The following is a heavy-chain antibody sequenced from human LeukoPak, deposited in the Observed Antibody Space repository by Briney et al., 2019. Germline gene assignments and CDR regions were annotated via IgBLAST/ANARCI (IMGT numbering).Heavy chain of an antibody. Sequence: GRSLRLSCAASGFTFSSYEMNWVRQAPGKGLEWVSYISSSGSTIYYADSVKGRFTISRDNAKNSLYLQMNSLRAEDTAVYYCAELGITMIGGVWGKGSTVTISS. CDR1: GFTFSSYE. J-gene: IGHJ6*03. CDR2: ISSSGSTI. D-gene: IGHD3-10*02. V-gene: IGHV3-48*03. CDR3: AELGITMIGGV.